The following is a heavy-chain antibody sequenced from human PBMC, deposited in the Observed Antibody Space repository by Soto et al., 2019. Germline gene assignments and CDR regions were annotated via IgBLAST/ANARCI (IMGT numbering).Heavy chain of an antibody. D-gene: IGHD3-9*01. CDR3: ARAPVPSTSLRYFDWGASNWFDP. V-gene: IGHV1-2*04. CDR2: INPNSGGT. Sequence: ASVKVSCKASGYTFTGYYMHWVRQAPGQGLEWMGWINPNSGGTNYAQKFQGWVTMTRDTSISTAYMELSRLRSDDTAVYYCARAPVPSTSLRYFDWGASNWFDPWGQGTLVTVSS. J-gene: IGHJ5*02. CDR1: GYTFTGYY.